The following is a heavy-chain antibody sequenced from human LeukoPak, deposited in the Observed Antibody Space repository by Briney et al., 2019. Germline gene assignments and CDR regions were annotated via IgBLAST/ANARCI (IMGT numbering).Heavy chain of an antibody. CDR2: IRYDGSNK. J-gene: IGHJ4*02. D-gene: IGHD5-12*01. V-gene: IGHV3-30*02. Sequence: GGSLRLSCAASGFTFINAWMAWVRQAPGKGLEWVAFIRYDGSNKYYADSVKGRFTISRDNSKNTLYLQMSSLRAEDTAVYYCAKDRYSGYDTALDYWGQGTLVTVSS. CDR1: GFTFINAW. CDR3: AKDRYSGYDTALDY.